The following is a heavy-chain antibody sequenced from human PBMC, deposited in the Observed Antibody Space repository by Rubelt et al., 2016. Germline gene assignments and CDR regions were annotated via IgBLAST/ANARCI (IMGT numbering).Heavy chain of an antibody. J-gene: IGHJ4*02. CDR2: INHSGSA. D-gene: IGHD1-26*01. Sequence: QVQLQQWGAGLLKPSETLSLTCAVYGGSSSAYYWSWIRQTPGKGLEWIGEINHSGSANYSPSLKSRVTMSIDTSKNQFSLRLSSVTGADTAVYYWARDQAIGSGSYFRSAGNWGQGTLVTVSS. CDR3: ARDQAIGSGSYFRSAGN. V-gene: IGHV4-34*01. CDR1: GGSSSAYY.